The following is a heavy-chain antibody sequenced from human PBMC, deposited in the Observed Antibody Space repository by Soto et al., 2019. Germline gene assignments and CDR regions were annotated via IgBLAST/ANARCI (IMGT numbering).Heavy chain of an antibody. CDR2: IKQDGSEK. CDR3: ARTGAARPFHYYYSGMDV. J-gene: IGHJ6*02. CDR1: GFTFSSYW. D-gene: IGHD6-6*01. Sequence: LRLSCAASGFTFSSYWMSWVRQAPGKGLEWVANIKQDGSEKYYVDSVKGRFTISRDNAKNSLYLQMNSLRAEDTAVYYCARTGAARPFHYYYSGMDVWGQGTTVTVSS. V-gene: IGHV3-7*03.